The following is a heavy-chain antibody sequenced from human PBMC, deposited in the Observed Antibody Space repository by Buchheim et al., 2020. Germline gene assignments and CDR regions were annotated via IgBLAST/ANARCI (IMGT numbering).Heavy chain of an antibody. CDR2: ISYDGSNK. D-gene: IGHD3-10*01. J-gene: IGHJ6*02. Sequence: QVQLVESGGGVVQPGRSLRLSCAASGFTFSSYGMHWVRQAPGKGLEWVAVISYDGSNKYYADSVKGRFTISRDNSKNTLYLQMNSLRAEDTAVYYCAKDRGHYLLYGMDVWGQGTT. CDR3: AKDRGHYLLYGMDV. CDR1: GFTFSSYG. V-gene: IGHV3-30*18.